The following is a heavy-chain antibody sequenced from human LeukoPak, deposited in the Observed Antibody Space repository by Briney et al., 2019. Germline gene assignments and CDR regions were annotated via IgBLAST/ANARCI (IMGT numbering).Heavy chain of an antibody. CDR2: ISSSSSYI. J-gene: IGHJ4*02. CDR1: GFTFSSYS. D-gene: IGHD2-2*01. Sequence: GGSLRLSCAASGFTFSSYSMNWVRQAPGKGLEWVSSISSSSSYIYYADSVKGRFTISRDNAKNSLYLQMNSLRAEDTAVYYCARAWDCSSTSCYDHDYWGQGTLVTVSS. CDR3: ARAWDCSSTSCYDHDY. V-gene: IGHV3-21*01.